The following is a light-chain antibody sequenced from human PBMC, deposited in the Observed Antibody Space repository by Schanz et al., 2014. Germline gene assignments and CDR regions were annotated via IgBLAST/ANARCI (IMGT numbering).Light chain of an antibody. J-gene: IGLJ3*02. CDR2: EVT. CDR3: STWDDILNGQGV. Sequence: QSALTQPPSASGSPGQSVTISCTGTSSDVGGYSYVSWYQQHPGKAPKLMIYEVTKRPSGVPDRFSGSKSGNTASLTVSGLQAEDEADYYCSTWDDILNGQGVFGGGTKLTVL. CDR1: SSDVGGYSY. V-gene: IGLV2-8*01.